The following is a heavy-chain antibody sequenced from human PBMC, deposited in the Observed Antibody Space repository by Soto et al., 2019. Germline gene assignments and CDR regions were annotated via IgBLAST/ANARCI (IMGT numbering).Heavy chain of an antibody. Sequence: ASVKVSCKASGYTFTDYFIHWVRQAPGQGLEWMGWINPNSGGTKYAQKFQGRVTMTRDTSTSTAYMELRSLRSDDTAVYYCARYYYGSGSYYKTGYNWFDPWGQGTLVTV. CDR3: ARYYYGSGSYYKTGYNWFDP. D-gene: IGHD3-10*01. J-gene: IGHJ5*02. CDR1: GYTFTDYF. CDR2: INPNSGGT. V-gene: IGHV1-2*02.